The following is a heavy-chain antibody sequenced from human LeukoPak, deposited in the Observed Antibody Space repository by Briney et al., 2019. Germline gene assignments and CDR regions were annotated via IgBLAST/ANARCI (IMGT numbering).Heavy chain of an antibody. J-gene: IGHJ6*03. CDR1: GFTLSTYA. CDR2: TSSSDAGT. V-gene: IGHV3-23*01. CDR3: AKGVNTMVRGVDYYYYYMDV. D-gene: IGHD3-10*01. Sequence: GGSLRLSCAASGFTLSTYAMSWVRQTPGKGLEWVAATSSSDAGTYHADSVRGRFTISRDNSKNTLYLQMNSLRAEDTAVYYCAKGVNTMVRGVDYYYYYMDVWGKGTTVTISS.